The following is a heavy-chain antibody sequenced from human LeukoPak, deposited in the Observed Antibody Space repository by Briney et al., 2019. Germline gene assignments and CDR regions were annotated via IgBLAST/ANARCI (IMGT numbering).Heavy chain of an antibody. Sequence: GASVKVSCKASGYTFTSYAMNWVRQAPGQGLEWMGWINTNTGNPTYAQGFTGRFVFSLDTSVSTAYLQISSLKAEDTAVCYCARGYSYGYGTWRQSYYFDYWGQGTLVTVSS. J-gene: IGHJ4*02. D-gene: IGHD5-18*01. CDR1: GYTFTSYA. CDR3: ARGYSYGYGTWRQSYYFDY. CDR2: INTNTGNP. V-gene: IGHV7-4-1*02.